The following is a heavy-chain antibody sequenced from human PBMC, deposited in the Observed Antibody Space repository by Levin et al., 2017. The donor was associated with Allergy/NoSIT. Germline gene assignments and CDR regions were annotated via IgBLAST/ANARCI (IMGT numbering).Heavy chain of an antibody. CDR2: IKPDGSAK. CDR1: GFTFSIYW. J-gene: IGHJ4*02. CDR3: AGDASYYGSGTNEDYFDY. Sequence: GGSLRLSCAAPGFTFSIYWMSWVRQAPGKGLEWVANIKPDGSAKYYMDSVKGRFTISRDNAKNSLYLQMNSLRAEDTAVYYCAGDASYYGSGTNEDYFDYWGQGTLVTVSS. V-gene: IGHV3-7*04. D-gene: IGHD3-10*01.